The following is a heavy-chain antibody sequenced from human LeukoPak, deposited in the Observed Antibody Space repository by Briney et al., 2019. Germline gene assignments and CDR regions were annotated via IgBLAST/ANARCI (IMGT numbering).Heavy chain of an antibody. J-gene: IGHJ4*02. CDR1: GYTLTELS. V-gene: IGHV1-24*01. Sequence: GASVKVSCKVSGYTLTELSMHWVRQAPGKGLEWMGGFDPEDGETIYAQKFLGRVTMTEDTSTDTAYMELSSLRSEDTAVYYCATWSDSSGWPMFDYWGQGTLVTVSS. CDR3: ATWSDSSGWPMFDY. D-gene: IGHD6-19*01. CDR2: FDPEDGET.